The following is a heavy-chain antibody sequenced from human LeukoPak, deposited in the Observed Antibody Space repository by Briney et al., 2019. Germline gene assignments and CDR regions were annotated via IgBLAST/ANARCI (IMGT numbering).Heavy chain of an antibody. V-gene: IGHV3-23*01. Sequence: GGSLRLSCAASGFGFSRYAMTWGRHAPGKGLDWVSLITESGHSTYYTKSVKGRFSTSRDNSTNTLYLQINSLGVEATALFCAKGFACAEDRCYGLDSWGQGTLVIVSS. CDR1: GFGFSRYA. D-gene: IGHD4/OR15-4a*01. J-gene: IGHJ5*01. CDR3: AKGFACAEDRCYGLDS. CDR2: ITESGHST.